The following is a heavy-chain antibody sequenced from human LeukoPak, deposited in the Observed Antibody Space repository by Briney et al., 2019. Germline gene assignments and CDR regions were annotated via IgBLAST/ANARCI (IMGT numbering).Heavy chain of an antibody. D-gene: IGHD3-22*01. J-gene: IGHJ4*02. Sequence: PGGSLRLSCAASGFTFSSYSMNWVRQAPGKGLEWASSISSSSSYIYYADSVKGRFTISRDNAKNSLYLQMNSLRAEDTAVYYCAGPPTMIVGHWGQGTLVTVSS. CDR1: GFTFSSYS. CDR2: ISSSSSYI. V-gene: IGHV3-21*01. CDR3: AGPPTMIVGH.